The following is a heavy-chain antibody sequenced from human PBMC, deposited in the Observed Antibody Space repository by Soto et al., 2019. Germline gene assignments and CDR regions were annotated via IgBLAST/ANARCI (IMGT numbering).Heavy chain of an antibody. CDR3: ARDVDSGYDRNYYYGMDV. D-gene: IGHD5-12*01. CDR2: INPNSGGT. V-gene: IGHV1-2*04. J-gene: IGHJ6*02. CDR1: GYTFTGYY. Sequence: ASVKVSCKASGYTFTGYYMHWVRQAPGQGLEWMGWINPNSGGTNYAQKFQGWVTMTRDTSISTAYMELSRLRSDDTAVYYCARDVDSGYDRNYYYGMDVWGQGTTVTVSS.